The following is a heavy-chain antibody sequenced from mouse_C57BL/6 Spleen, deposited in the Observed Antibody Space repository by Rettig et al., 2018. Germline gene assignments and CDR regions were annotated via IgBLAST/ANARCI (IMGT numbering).Heavy chain of an antibody. J-gene: IGHJ1*03. CDR1: GYTFTDYY. CDR2: INPNNGGT. D-gene: IGHD1-1*01. CDR3: ARDYYGSSWYFDV. V-gene: IGHV1-19*01. Sequence: PGASVKMSCKASGYTFTDYYMNWVKQSHGKSLEWIGVINPNNGGTSYNQKFKGKATLTVDKSSSTAYMELNSLTSEDSAVYYCARDYYGSSWYFDVWGTGTTVTVSS.